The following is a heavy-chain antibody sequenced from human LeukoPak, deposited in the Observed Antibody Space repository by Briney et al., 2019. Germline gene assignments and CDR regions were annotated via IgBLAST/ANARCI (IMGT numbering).Heavy chain of an antibody. CDR3: ARDPGGYYGSGSYYNAYFDY. V-gene: IGHV1-46*01. D-gene: IGHD3-10*01. CDR1: GYTFTSYY. J-gene: IGHJ4*02. Sequence: ASVKVSCKASGYTFTSYYMHWVRQAPGQGLEWMGIINPSGGSTSYAQRFQGRVTMTRDTSTSTVYMELSSLRSEDTAVYYCARDPGGYYGSGSYYNAYFDYWGQGTLVTVSS. CDR2: INPSGGST.